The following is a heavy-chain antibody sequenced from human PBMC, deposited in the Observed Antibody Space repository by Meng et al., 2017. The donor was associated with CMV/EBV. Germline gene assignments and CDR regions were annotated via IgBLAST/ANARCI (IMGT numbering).Heavy chain of an antibody. D-gene: IGHD1-14*01. CDR2: ISSSSYI. CDR3: ARGFSITALSDY. CDR1: GFTFSSYS. Sequence: GESLKISCAASGFTFSSYSMNWVRQAPGKGLEWVSSISSSSYIYYADSVKGRFTISRDKAKNSLYLQMNSLRAEDTAVYYCARGFSITALSDYWGQGTLVTVSS. V-gene: IGHV3-21*01. J-gene: IGHJ4*02.